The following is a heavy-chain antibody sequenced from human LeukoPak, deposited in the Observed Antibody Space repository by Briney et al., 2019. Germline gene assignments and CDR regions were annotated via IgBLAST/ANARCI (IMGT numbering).Heavy chain of an antibody. CDR2: ISGGGGST. D-gene: IGHD1-26*01. J-gene: IGHJ4*02. CDR1: GFTFTSYS. CDR3: AKGGKWDVTPFDY. Sequence: GGSLRLSCAASGFTFTSYSMNWVRQAPGKRLEWVSTISGGGGSTYYADSVKGRFTISRDNSKNTLYLQVNSLRAEDTAVYYCAKGGKWDVTPFDYWGQGTLVTVSS. V-gene: IGHV3-23*01.